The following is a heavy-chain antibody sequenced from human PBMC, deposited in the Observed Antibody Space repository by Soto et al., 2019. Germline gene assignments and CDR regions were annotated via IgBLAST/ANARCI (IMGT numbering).Heavy chain of an antibody. CDR2: IIPILGIA. Sequence: QVQLVQSGAEVKKPGSSVKVSCKASGGTFSSYTISWVRQAPGQGLEWMGRIIPILGIANYAQNFQGRVTITADKSTSTAYMELSSLRSEDTAVYYCASGSYGSGSYYTETDYWGQGTLVTVSS. CDR1: GGTFSSYT. D-gene: IGHD3-10*01. J-gene: IGHJ4*02. CDR3: ASGSYGSGSYYTETDY. V-gene: IGHV1-69*02.